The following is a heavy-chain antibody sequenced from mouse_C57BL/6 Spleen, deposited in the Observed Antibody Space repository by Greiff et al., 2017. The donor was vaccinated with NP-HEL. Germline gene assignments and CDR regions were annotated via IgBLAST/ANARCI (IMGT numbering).Heavy chain of an antibody. CDR3: ANYYGSSYEYAMDY. J-gene: IGHJ4*01. Sequence: EVQGVESGGGLVKPGGSLKLSCAASGFTFSDYGMHWVRQAPEKGLEWVAYISSGSSTIYYADTVKGRFTISRDNAKNTLFLQMTSLRSEDTAMYYCANYYGSSYEYAMDYWGQGTSVTVSS. CDR2: ISSGSSTI. V-gene: IGHV5-17*01. D-gene: IGHD1-1*01. CDR1: GFTFSDYG.